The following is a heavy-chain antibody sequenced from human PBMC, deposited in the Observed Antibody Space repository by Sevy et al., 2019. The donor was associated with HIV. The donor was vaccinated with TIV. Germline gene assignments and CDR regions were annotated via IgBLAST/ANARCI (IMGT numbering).Heavy chain of an antibody. V-gene: IGHV3-23*01. Sequence: GGSLRLSCAASGFTFSSYAMSWVRQAPGKGLEWVSAISGSGGSTYYADSVKGRFTISRDNSKNTLYLQMNSLRAEDTAVYYCAKDQGCSGDYVGCPDYWGQGTLVTVSS. CDR2: ISGSGGST. J-gene: IGHJ4*02. D-gene: IGHD4-17*01. CDR1: GFTFSSYA. CDR3: AKDQGCSGDYVGCPDY.